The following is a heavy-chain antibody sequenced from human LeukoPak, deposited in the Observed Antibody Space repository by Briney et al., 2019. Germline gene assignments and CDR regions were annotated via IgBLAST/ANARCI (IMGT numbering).Heavy chain of an antibody. CDR2: ISSSSSYI. J-gene: IGHJ4*02. Sequence: GGSLRLSCAASGFTFSSYSMNWVRQAPGKGLEWVSSISSSSSYIYYADSVKGRFTISGDNAKNSPYLQMNSLRAEDTAVYYCARDCPGIAAADIDYWGQGTLVTVSS. CDR1: GFTFSSYS. CDR3: ARDCPGIAAADIDY. D-gene: IGHD6-13*01. V-gene: IGHV3-21*01.